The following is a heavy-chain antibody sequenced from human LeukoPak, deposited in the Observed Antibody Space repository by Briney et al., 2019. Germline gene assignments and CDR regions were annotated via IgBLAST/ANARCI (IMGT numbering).Heavy chain of an antibody. J-gene: IGHJ4*02. CDR2: ISVYNGNT. Sequence: GASVKVSCKASGYTFTSYGISWVRQAPGQGLEWMGWISVYNGNTNYAQKLQGRVTMTTDTSTSTAYMELRSLRSDDTAVYYCARDPRLRDYGDYYPFDYWGQGTLVTVSS. CDR3: ARDPRLRDYGDYYPFDY. V-gene: IGHV1-18*01. CDR1: GYTFTSYG. D-gene: IGHD4-17*01.